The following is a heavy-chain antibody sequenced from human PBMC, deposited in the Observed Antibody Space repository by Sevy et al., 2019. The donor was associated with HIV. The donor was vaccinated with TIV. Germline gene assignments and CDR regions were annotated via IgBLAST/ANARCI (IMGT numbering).Heavy chain of an antibody. J-gene: IGHJ6*02. CDR1: GFTFSSYG. V-gene: IGHV3-30*02. CDR2: IRYDGSNK. CDR3: AKDVVVVAAGYYYYYYGMDV. D-gene: IGHD2-15*01. Sequence: GGSLRLSCGASGFTFSSYGMHWVRQAPGKGLEWVAFIRYDGSNKYYADSVKGRFTISRDNSKNTLYLQMNSLRAEDTAVYYCAKDVVVVAAGYYYYYYGMDVWGQGTTVTVSS.